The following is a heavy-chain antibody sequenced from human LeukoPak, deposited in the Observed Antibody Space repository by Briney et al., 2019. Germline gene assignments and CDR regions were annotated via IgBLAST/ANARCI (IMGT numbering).Heavy chain of an antibody. Sequence: ASVKVSCKASGYTFTGYYMHWVRQAPGQGLEWMGWINPNSGGTNYAQKFQGRVTMTTDTSTSTAYMELTSLRSDGTAVYYCASFSPTTATFDYWGQGTLVTVSS. J-gene: IGHJ4*02. D-gene: IGHD1-26*01. CDR1: GYTFTGYY. V-gene: IGHV1-2*02. CDR3: ASFSPTTATFDY. CDR2: INPNSGGT.